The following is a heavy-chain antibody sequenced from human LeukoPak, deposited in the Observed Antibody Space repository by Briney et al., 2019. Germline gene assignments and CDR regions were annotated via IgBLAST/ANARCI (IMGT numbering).Heavy chain of an antibody. Sequence: TGGSLRLSCAASGFTFSSYAMHWVRQAPGKGLEWVAVISYDGSNKYYADSVKGRFTIPRDNSKNTLYLQMNSLRAEDTAVYYCARAPYYYGSGSYPLPNYFDYWGQGTLVTVSS. D-gene: IGHD3-10*01. V-gene: IGHV3-30-3*01. CDR3: ARAPYYYGSGSYPLPNYFDY. J-gene: IGHJ4*02. CDR1: GFTFSSYA. CDR2: ISYDGSNK.